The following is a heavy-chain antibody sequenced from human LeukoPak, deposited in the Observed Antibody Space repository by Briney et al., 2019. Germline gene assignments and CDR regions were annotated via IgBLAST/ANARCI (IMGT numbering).Heavy chain of an antibody. CDR1: GGTFTSYA. D-gene: IGHD6-13*01. Sequence: SVKVSCKASGGTFTSYAISWVRQAPGQGLEWMGGIIPIFGTANYAQKFQGRVTITTDESTSTAYMELSSLRSEDTAVYYCARGAGAAAGQYYYYYYMDVWGKGTTVTVSS. V-gene: IGHV1-69*05. CDR3: ARGAGAAAGQYYYYYYMDV. J-gene: IGHJ6*03. CDR2: IIPIFGTA.